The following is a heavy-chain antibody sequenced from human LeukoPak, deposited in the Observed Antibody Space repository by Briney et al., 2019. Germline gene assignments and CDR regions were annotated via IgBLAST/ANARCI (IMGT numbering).Heavy chain of an antibody. CDR3: ARGGYTNPLDY. D-gene: IGHD5-24*01. Sequence: KPSETLSLTCAVYGGSFSGYYWSWIRQPPGKGLEWIGEINHSGSTNYNPSLKSRVTISVDTSKNQFSLKLSSVTAADTAVYYCARGGYTNPLDYWGQGTLVTVSS. CDR1: GGSFSGYY. CDR2: INHSGST. J-gene: IGHJ4*02. V-gene: IGHV4-34*01.